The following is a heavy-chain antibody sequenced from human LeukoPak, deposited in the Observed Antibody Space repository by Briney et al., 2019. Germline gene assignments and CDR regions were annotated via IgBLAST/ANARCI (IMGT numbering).Heavy chain of an antibody. D-gene: IGHD6-13*01. V-gene: IGHV3-21*01. J-gene: IGHJ4*02. Sequence: GGSLRLSCAASGFTFSSYNMNWVRQAPGKGLEWVSSISSSSSYITYADSVKGRFTISRDNAKNSLYLQMHSLRAEDTAVYYCARDSQAVGTDFDYWGQGTLVTVSS. CDR1: GFTFSSYN. CDR3: ARDSQAVGTDFDY. CDR2: ISSSSSYI.